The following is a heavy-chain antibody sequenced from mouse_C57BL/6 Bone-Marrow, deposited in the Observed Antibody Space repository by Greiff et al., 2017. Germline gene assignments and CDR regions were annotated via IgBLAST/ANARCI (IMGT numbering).Heavy chain of an antibody. D-gene: IGHD1-1*01. CDR3: AKITTVVATDYFDY. CDR1: GYTFTSYW. J-gene: IGHJ2*01. CDR2: IDPSDSYT. Sequence: QVQLQQPGAELVKPGASVRLSCKASGYTFTSYWMQWVKQRPGQGLEWIGEIDPSDSYTHYNQKFKGKATLTVDTSSSTAYMQLSSLTSEDSAVYYCAKITTVVATDYFDYWGQGTTLTVSS. V-gene: IGHV1-50*01.